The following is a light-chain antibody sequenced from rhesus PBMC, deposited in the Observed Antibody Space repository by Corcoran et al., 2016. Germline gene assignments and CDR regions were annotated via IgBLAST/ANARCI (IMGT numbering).Light chain of an antibody. V-gene: IGKV2-104*02. CDR3: MQALEFPFT. CDR2: EVS. J-gene: IGKJ4*01. Sequence: DIVMTQTPLSLPVTPGEPASISCRSSQSLLDSEDGNTYLDWYLQKPGHSPQLLIYEVSNRASGVPDRVSGRGSDTDCTLKSSRVEAEDVGVYYCMQALEFPFTFGGGTKVEIK. CDR1: QSLLDSEDGNTY.